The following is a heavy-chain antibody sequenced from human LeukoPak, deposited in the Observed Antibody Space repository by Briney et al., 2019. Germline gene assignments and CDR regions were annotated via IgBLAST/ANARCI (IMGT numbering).Heavy chain of an antibody. Sequence: SETLSLTCTVSGYSISSGYYWGWIRQPPGKGLEWIGSIYHSGSTYYNPSLKSRLTISVDTSKNQFSLKLSSVTAADTAVYYCARGVRNWNDDNYYYYMDVWGKGTTVTASS. J-gene: IGHJ6*03. CDR1: GYSISSGYY. V-gene: IGHV4-38-2*02. D-gene: IGHD1-1*01. CDR3: ARGVRNWNDDNYYYYMDV. CDR2: IYHSGST.